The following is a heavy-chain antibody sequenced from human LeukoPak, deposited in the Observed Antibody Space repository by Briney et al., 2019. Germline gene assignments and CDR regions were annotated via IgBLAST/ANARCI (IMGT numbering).Heavy chain of an antibody. CDR2: IYTSGST. Sequence: SETLSLTCTVSGNSISSGDNYWSWIRQPAGKGLEWIGRIYTSGSTNYNPSLKSRVTISGDTSKNQFSLRLSSVTAADTAVYYCARAGVYVWGSYRYVGWFDPWGQGTLVTVSS. CDR1: GNSISSGDNY. D-gene: IGHD3-16*02. V-gene: IGHV4-61*02. J-gene: IGHJ5*02. CDR3: ARAGVYVWGSYRYVGWFDP.